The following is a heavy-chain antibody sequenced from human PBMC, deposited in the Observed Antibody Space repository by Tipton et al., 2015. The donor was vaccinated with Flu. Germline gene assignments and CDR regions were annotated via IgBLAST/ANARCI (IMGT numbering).Heavy chain of an antibody. J-gene: IGHJ4*02. CDR3: ARDPKYKQWLVRFDY. CDR2: MNPNSGNT. CDR1: GYTFTSYD. D-gene: IGHD6-19*01. Sequence: QLVQSGAEVKKPGASVKVSCKASGYTFTSYDINWVRQATGQGLEWMGWMNPNSGNTGYAQKFQGRVTMTTDTSTSTAYMELRSLRSDDTAVYYCARDPKYKQWLVRFDYWGQGTLVTVSS. V-gene: IGHV1-8*02.